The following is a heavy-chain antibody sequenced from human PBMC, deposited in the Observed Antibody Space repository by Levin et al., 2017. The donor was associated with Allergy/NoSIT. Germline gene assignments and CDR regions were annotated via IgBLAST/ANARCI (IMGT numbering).Heavy chain of an antibody. CDR2: INHNGSP. D-gene: IGHD5-18*01. CDR3: ARDRYGPRD. V-gene: IGHV4-34*01. Sequence: SETLSLTCAVYGGSFSGYFWSWIRQPPGKGLEWIGEINHNGSPNYNPSLKSRVTISIDTSKNQFSLNLSSVTAADTAVYYCARDRYGPRDWGQGTLVTVSS. J-gene: IGHJ4*02. CDR1: GGSFSGYF.